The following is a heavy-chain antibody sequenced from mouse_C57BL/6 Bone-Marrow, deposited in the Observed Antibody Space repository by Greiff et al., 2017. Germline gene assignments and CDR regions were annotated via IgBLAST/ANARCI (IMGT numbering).Heavy chain of an antibody. CDR2: IDPSDSYT. Sequence: QVQLQQPGAELVMPGASVKLSCKASGYTFTSYWMHWVKQRPGQGLEWIGEIDPSDSYTNYNQKFKGKSTLTVDKSSSTAYMQLSSLTSEDSAVYYCARNLPYFDYWGQGTTLTVSS. J-gene: IGHJ2*01. V-gene: IGHV1-69*01. CDR1: GYTFTSYW. CDR3: ARNLPYFDY.